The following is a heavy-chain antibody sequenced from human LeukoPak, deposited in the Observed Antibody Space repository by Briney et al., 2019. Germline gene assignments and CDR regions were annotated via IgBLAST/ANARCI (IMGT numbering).Heavy chain of an antibody. D-gene: IGHD6-25*01. Sequence: PGGSLRLSCAASGFTFSDHYMNWIRQAPGKGLEWISYISSSDSTIYYADSVKGRFTISRDNADNSLYLQMNGLRAEDTALYYCAWMAAAYDFDYWGQGILVTVSS. CDR3: AWMAAAYDFDY. J-gene: IGHJ4*02. V-gene: IGHV3-11*01. CDR2: ISSSDSTI. CDR1: GFTFSDHY.